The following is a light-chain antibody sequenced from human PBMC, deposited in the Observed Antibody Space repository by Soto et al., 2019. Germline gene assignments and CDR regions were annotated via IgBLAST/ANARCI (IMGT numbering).Light chain of an antibody. CDR3: QQYENYWT. V-gene: IGKV1-5*01. CDR2: DAS. Sequence: DIHMTQSPSTLSATAENRVTITCRASQSISSWLAWYQHKPGKPPKLLIYDASNLDSGVPSWFSGSGSGTEFFLIISNLPPDDFATYCRQQYENYWTFGQGTKVDIK. CDR1: QSISSW. J-gene: IGKJ1*01.